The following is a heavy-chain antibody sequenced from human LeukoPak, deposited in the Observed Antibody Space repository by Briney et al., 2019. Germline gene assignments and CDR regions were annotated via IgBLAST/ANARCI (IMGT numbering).Heavy chain of an antibody. Sequence: ASVKASCKASGGTFSSYAISWVRQAPGQGLEWMGRIIPIFGTANYAQKFQGRVTITTDESTSTAYMELSSLRSEDTAVYYCARGGYYDSSGLNWFDPWGQGTLVTVSS. CDR1: GGTFSSYA. D-gene: IGHD3-22*01. J-gene: IGHJ5*02. V-gene: IGHV1-69*05. CDR3: ARGGYYDSSGLNWFDP. CDR2: IIPIFGTA.